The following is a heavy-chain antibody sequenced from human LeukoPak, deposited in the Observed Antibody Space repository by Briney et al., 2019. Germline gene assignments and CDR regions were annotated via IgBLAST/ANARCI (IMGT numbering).Heavy chain of an antibody. Sequence: ASVKVSCKASGYTFTSYGISWVRQAPGQGLEWMGWISAYNGNTNYAQKLQGRVTMTTDTSTSTAYMELRSLRSDDTAVYYCARDQREVGAYYYYYGMDVWGQGTTVTVSS. J-gene: IGHJ6*02. D-gene: IGHD1-26*01. V-gene: IGHV1-18*01. CDR2: ISAYNGNT. CDR3: ARDQREVGAYYYYYGMDV. CDR1: GYTFTSYG.